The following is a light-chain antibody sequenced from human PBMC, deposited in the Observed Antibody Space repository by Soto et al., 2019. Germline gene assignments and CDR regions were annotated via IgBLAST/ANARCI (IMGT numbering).Light chain of an antibody. J-gene: IGLJ3*02. CDR2: EVT. Sequence: QSVLTQPASVSGSPGQSIIISCTGTSSDIGGYNYVSWYQQYPGKAPKLIIFEVTNRPSGVSSRFSGSKSGNTASLTISGLQTDDEANYYCSSYTSMSTVVFGGGTKLTVL. CDR3: SSYTSMSTVV. CDR1: SSDIGGYNY. V-gene: IGLV2-14*01.